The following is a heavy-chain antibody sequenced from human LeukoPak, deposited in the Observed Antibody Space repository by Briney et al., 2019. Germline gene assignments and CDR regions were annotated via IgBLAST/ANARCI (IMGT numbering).Heavy chain of an antibody. CDR3: AKDHSNALLRFGEVIRKSRDGYFDY. CDR1: GFTFTNYA. V-gene: IGHV3-30*02. J-gene: IGHJ4*02. CDR2: IRYDGSNK. Sequence: GGSLRLSCAASGFTFTNYAMSWVRQAPGKGLEWVAFIRYDGSNKYYADSVKGRFTISRDKSKNTLYLQMNSLRAEDTAVYYCAKDHSNALLRFGEVIRKSRDGYFDYWGQGTLVTVSS. D-gene: IGHD3-10*01.